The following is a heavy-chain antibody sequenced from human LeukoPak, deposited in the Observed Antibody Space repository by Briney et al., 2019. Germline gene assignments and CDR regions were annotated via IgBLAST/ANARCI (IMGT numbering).Heavy chain of an antibody. Sequence: PGGSLRLSCAVSGFTFSSYSMHWVRQAPGKGLVWVSRISSDGSNTNYADSVKGRFTISRDNAKNTLYLQMNSLRAEDTALYYCARQNRDFDYWGQGTLVTVSS. V-gene: IGHV3-74*01. J-gene: IGHJ4*02. CDR1: GFTFSSYS. CDR3: ARQNRDFDY. CDR2: ISSDGSNT. D-gene: IGHD1-14*01.